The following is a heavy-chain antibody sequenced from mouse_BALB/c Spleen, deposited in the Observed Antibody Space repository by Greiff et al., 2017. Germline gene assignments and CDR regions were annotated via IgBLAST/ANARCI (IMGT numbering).Heavy chain of an antibody. CDR1: GFTFSNYW. Sequence: EVKLVESGGGLVQPGGSMKLSCVASGFTFSNYWMNWVRQSPEKGLEWVAEIRLKSNNYATHYAESVKGRFTISRDDSKSSVYLQMNNLRAEDTGIYYCTAPMDYWGQGTSVTVSS. CDR3: TAPMDY. J-gene: IGHJ4*01. V-gene: IGHV6-6*02. CDR2: IRLKSNNYAT.